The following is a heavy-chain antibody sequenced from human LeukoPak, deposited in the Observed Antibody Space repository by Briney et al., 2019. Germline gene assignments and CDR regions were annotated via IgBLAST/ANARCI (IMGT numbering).Heavy chain of an antibody. CDR3: AGEDNSSGYRPFDI. CDR1: GYTFTGYY. V-gene: IGHV1-2*06. CDR2: INPNNGGT. J-gene: IGHJ3*02. Sequence: ASVKVSCKASGYTFTGYYIHWVRQTPGQGLEWMGRINPNNGGTNYAQKFQGRVTMTRDMSMSTAYMELSRLRSDDTAVYYCAGEDNSSGYRPFDIWGQGTMVTVPS. D-gene: IGHD3-22*01.